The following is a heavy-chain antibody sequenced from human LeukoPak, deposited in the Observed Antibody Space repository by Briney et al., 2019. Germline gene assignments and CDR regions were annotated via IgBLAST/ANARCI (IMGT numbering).Heavy chain of an antibody. D-gene: IGHD4-23*01. CDR2: INHSGST. Sequence: SETLSLTCAVYGGSFSGYYWSWIRQPPGKGLEWIGEINHSGSTNYNPSLKSRVTISVDTSKNQFSLKLSSVTAADTAVYYCARGTKRWSHAFDIWGQGTMVTVSS. CDR3: ARGTKRWSHAFDI. CDR1: GGSFSGYY. J-gene: IGHJ3*02. V-gene: IGHV4-34*01.